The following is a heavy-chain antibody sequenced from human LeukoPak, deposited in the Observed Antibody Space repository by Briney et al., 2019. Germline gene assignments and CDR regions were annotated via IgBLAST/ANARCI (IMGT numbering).Heavy chain of an antibody. CDR1: GGTFSSYA. V-gene: IGHV1-69*05. Sequence: SVKVSCKASGGTFSSYAISWVRQAPGQGLEWMGGIIPIFGTANYAQKFQGRVTITTDESTSTAYMELSSLRSEDTAVSYCARDHSSSQRHGFDYWGQGTLVTVSS. CDR2: IIPIFGTA. CDR3: ARDHSSSQRHGFDY. D-gene: IGHD6-6*01. J-gene: IGHJ4*02.